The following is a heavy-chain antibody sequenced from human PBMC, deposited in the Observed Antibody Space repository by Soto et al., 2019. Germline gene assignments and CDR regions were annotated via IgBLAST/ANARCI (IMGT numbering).Heavy chain of an antibody. V-gene: IGHV3-30-3*01. Sequence: QAYLVESGGGVVQPGRSLRLYCAASGFSFSTFALHWVRQAPGEGLEWVALISHDGRNEKYAESVKGRFTISRDNSKNTVYMQMDSLRLEDTGVYYCARDGLPDDFRSGGYWFDPWGQGTQVTVSS. CDR3: ARDGLPDDFRSGGYWFDP. D-gene: IGHD3-3*01. CDR2: ISHDGRNE. CDR1: GFSFSTFA. J-gene: IGHJ5*02.